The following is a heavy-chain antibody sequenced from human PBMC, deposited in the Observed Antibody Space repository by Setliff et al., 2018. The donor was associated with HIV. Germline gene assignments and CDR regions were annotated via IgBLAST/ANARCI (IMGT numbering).Heavy chain of an antibody. Sequence: GGSLRLSCAASGFTFSNAWMSWVRQAPGKGLEWVGRIKSKTDGGTTDYAAPVKGRFTISRDDSKNTLFLQMNSLRADDMAVYYCAKRTTYSGGVLDFWGQGTLVTVSS. CDR1: GFTFSNAW. CDR3: AKRTTYSGGVLDF. D-gene: IGHD2-15*01. J-gene: IGHJ4*02. V-gene: IGHV3-15*01. CDR2: IKSKTDGGTT.